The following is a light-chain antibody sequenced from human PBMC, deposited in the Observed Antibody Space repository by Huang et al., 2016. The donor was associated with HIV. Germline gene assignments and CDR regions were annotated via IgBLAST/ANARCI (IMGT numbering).Light chain of an antibody. CDR3: QQYYGTPYT. Sequence: DIQVTQSHSSLSASVGDRVTVTCRTSRGISDSLVWYQPKPGRAPKLLVYAASRLESGVPSMFSGSGAGEDFTLTINNLQPEDFATYYCQQYYGTPYTFGQGTKVEIK. CDR2: AAS. V-gene: IGKV1-NL1*01. CDR1: RGISDS. J-gene: IGKJ2*01.